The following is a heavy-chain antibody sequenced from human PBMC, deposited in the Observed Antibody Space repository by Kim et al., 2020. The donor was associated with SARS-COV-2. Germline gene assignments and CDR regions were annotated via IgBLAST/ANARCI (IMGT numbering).Heavy chain of an antibody. CDR3: ARDQNEGSGWYPIHYYYYYYGMDV. J-gene: IGHJ6*02. Sequence: GGSLRLSCAASGFTFSSYSMNWVRQAPGKGLEWVSYISSSSSTIYYADSVKGRFTISRDNAKNSLYLQMNSLRAEDTAVYYCARDQNEGSGWYPIHYYYYYYGMDVCCQGTLVTVSS. CDR2: ISSSSSTI. V-gene: IGHV3-48*04. CDR1: GFTFSSYS. D-gene: IGHD6-19*01.